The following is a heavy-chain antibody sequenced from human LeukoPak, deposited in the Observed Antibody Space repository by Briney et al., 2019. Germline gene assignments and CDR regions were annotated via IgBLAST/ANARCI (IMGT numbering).Heavy chain of an antibody. CDR1: GFTFSSYA. CDR3: ARIISSGWYCDY. J-gene: IGHJ4*02. Sequence: GGSLRLSCAASGFTFSSYAMHWVRQAPGKGLEWVAVISYDGSNKYYADSVKGRFTISRDNSKNTLYLQMNSLRAEDTAVYYCARIISSGWYCDYWGQGTLVTVSS. CDR2: ISYDGSNK. V-gene: IGHV3-30-3*01. D-gene: IGHD6-19*01.